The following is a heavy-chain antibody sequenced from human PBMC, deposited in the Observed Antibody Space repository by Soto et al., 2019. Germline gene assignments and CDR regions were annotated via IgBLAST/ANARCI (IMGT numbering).Heavy chain of an antibody. V-gene: IGHV4-31*01. D-gene: IGHD1-26*01. J-gene: IGHJ6*02. Sequence: QVQLQESGPGLVKPSQTLSLTCTVSGGSISSGGYYWSWIRQHPGKGLEWIGYIYYSGRTYYNASLTLPSSITVAPSRHRSCRNLRVVAAVRRAVWSCPRSSGTAYVDVWGRGSTGAVPS. CDR1: GGSISSGGYY. CDR3: PRSSGTAYVDV. CDR2: IYYSGRT.